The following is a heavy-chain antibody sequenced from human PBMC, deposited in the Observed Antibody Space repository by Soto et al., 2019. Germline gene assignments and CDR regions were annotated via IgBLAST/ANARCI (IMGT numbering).Heavy chain of an antibody. CDR2: FNPGAGGR. V-gene: IGHV1-46*01. CDR3: ARGYCGGGSCYRLYYYDMDV. Sequence: ASVKVSWTDSGYTFTSYCIHWVRQAPGQGLEWMGIFNPGAGGRSYAQKFQGRVTMTRDTSTSTVDMELSRLRAEDTAVYYCARGYCGGGSCYRLYYYDMDVWG. D-gene: IGHD2-15*01. J-gene: IGHJ6*03. CDR1: GYTFTSYC.